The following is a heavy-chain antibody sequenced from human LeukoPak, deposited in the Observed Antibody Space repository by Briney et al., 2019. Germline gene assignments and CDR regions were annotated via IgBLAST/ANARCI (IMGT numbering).Heavy chain of an antibody. V-gene: IGHV3-74*01. D-gene: IGHD2-15*01. Sequence: GGSLRLSCAASGFTFSNYWMHWVRQAPGKGLVWVSRINSDGINTSYADSVKGRFTISRDNSKDTLYLQMNSLRAEDTAVYYCAKDRGMFLVGYLDYWGQGTLVTVSS. CDR1: GFTFSNYW. CDR3: AKDRGMFLVGYLDY. CDR2: INSDGINT. J-gene: IGHJ4*02.